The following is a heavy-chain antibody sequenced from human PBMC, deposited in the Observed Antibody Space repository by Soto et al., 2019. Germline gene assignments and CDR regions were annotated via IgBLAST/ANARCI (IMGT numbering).Heavy chain of an antibody. V-gene: IGHV3-48*01. D-gene: IGHD2-2*01. J-gene: IGHJ5*02. CDR1: GFTFGSYS. Sequence: GGSLRLSCAASGFTFGSYSMNWVRQAPGKGLEWVSYISSSSSTIYYADSVKGRFTISRDNAKNSLYLQMNSLRVEDTAVYYCARSRVVPAAPNWFDPWGQGTLVTVSS. CDR3: ARSRVVPAAPNWFDP. CDR2: ISSSSSTI.